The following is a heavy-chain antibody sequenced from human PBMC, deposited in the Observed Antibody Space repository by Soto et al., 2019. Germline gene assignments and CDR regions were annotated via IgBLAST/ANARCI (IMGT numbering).Heavy chain of an antibody. CDR2: IKQDGSEK. V-gene: IGHV3-7*01. J-gene: IGHJ4*02. Sequence: GGSLRLSCAASGFTFSSHWMSWVRQAPGEGLDWVANIKQDGSEKYYVDSVKGRFTISRDNAKNSLYLQMNGLRAEDTAVYYCARVGYDDDEFDYWGQGTLVTVSS. CDR3: ARVGYDDDEFDY. D-gene: IGHD5-12*01. CDR1: GFTFSSHW.